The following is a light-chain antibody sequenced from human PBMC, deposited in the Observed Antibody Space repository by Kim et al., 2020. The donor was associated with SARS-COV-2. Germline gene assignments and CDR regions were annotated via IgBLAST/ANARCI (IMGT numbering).Light chain of an antibody. CDR1: QSISSF. Sequence: DIQMTQSPSSLSASVGDRVTVTCRASQSISSFLNWYQQKPGKVPKLLIYGASSLQSGVPSRFSGSGSGTDFTLTITSLQPEDFATYYCQQSYITPWTFGQGTKVDIK. J-gene: IGKJ1*01. V-gene: IGKV1-39*01. CDR2: GAS. CDR3: QQSYITPWT.